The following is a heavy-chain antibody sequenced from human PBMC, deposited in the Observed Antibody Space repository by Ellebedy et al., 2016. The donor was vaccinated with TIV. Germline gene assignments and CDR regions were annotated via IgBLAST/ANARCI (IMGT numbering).Heavy chain of an antibody. CDR2: ISKDGNNK. D-gene: IGHD3-9*01. CDR3: VKDLKF. CDR1: GFTFSSND. Sequence: GESLKICCVASGFTFSSNDRHWIRQAPGKGLYWVASISKDGNNKYYGDSVKGRSTISRDNSKNTLSLKMNSLRGEDTAVYHCVKDLKFWGQGILVTVSS. V-gene: IGHV3-30*18. J-gene: IGHJ4*02.